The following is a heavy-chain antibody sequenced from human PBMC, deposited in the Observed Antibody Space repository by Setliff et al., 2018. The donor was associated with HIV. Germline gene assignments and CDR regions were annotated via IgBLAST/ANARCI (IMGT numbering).Heavy chain of an antibody. V-gene: IGHV3-30*02. CDR3: AMSPYSSGLFDY. D-gene: IGHD6-19*01. Sequence: LRLSCAAPGFTFSSYGLHWVRQAPGKGLEWVAFIRNDGSDKHYVESVKGRFTISRDNSKKTLYLQMNRLRAEDTAVYYCAMSPYSSGLFDYWGQGTRVTVSS. CDR2: IRNDGSDK. CDR1: GFTFSSYG. J-gene: IGHJ4*02.